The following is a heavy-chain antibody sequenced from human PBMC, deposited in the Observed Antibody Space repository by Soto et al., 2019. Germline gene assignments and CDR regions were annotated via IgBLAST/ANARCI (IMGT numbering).Heavy chain of an antibody. J-gene: IGHJ4*02. D-gene: IGHD3-22*01. CDR3: ARASTMIVVIGY. V-gene: IGHV4-30-4*01. CDR2: IYYSGST. Sequence: SETLSLTCTVSGGSISSGDYYWSWIRQPPGKGLEWIGYIYYSGSTYYNPSLKSRVTISVDTSKNQLSLKLSSVTAADTAVYYCARASTMIVVIGYWGQGTLVTVSS. CDR1: GGSISSGDYY.